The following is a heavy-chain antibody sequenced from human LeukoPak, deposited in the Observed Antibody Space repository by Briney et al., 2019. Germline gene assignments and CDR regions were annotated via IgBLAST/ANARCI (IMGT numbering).Heavy chain of an antibody. CDR2: IYYSGST. J-gene: IGHJ4*02. Sequence: PSETLSLTCTVSGGSISSYYWSWIRQPPGKGLEWIGYIYYSGSTNYNPSLKSRVTISVDTSKNQFSLKLSSVTAADTAVYYCARGSGDGSHNYDYWGQGTLVTVSS. D-gene: IGHD5-24*01. CDR3: ARGSGDGSHNYDY. CDR1: GGSISSYY. V-gene: IGHV4-59*01.